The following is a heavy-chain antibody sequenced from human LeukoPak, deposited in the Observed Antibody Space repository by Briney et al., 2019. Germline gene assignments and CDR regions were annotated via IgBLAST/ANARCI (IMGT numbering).Heavy chain of an antibody. CDR3: ARGYSGHYSYSQYYFDF. CDR1: GFTFSDYE. D-gene: IGHD3-22*01. CDR2: ISSSGSTI. Sequence: GGSLRLSCVASGFTFSDYEMSWARQVPGKGPEWVSYISSSGSTIYHADSVKGRCTISRDNAKNSVYLQMDSLRAEGTAVYYCARGYSGHYSYSQYYFDFWGQGTLVTVSS. V-gene: IGHV3-48*03. J-gene: IGHJ4*02.